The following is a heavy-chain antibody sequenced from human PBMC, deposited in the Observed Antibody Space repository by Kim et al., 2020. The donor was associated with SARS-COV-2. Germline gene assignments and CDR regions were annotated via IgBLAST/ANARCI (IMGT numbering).Heavy chain of an antibody. Sequence: GGSLRLSCSASGFTFISYPIHWVRQTPVKGLEYVSAISNTGSATYYTDSVRGRFTVSRDNSKNTVDLQMSRLTTEDTALYYCVKAVPCMPEFWGQGSLVTVSS. D-gene: IGHD2-8*01. J-gene: IGHJ4*02. CDR2: ISNTGSAT. CDR1: GFTFISYP. CDR3: VKAVPCMPEF. V-gene: IGHV3-64D*09.